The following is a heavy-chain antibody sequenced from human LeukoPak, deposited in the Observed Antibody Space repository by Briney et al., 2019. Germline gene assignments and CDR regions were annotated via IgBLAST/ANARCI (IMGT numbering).Heavy chain of an antibody. CDR1: GGSTSSGGYY. J-gene: IGHJ5*02. Sequence: TLSLTCTVSGGSTSSGGYYWSWIRQHPGKGLEWIGYIYYSGSTDYNPSLKSRVTISIDTSKNQFSLKLSSVTAADTAVYYCARDTGRGYCSGGTCYSGFDPWGQGTLVTVSS. D-gene: IGHD2-15*01. CDR3: ARDTGRGYCSGGTCYSGFDP. CDR2: IYYSGST. V-gene: IGHV4-31*03.